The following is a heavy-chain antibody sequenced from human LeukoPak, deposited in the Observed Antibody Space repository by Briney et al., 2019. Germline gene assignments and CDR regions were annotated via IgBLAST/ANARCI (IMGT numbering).Heavy chain of an antibody. Sequence: SETLSLTCTVSGGSISNFFWTWIRQPAGKGLEWIGRIYTSGSTNYNPSLKSRVTMSVDTSKNQFSLKLSSVTAADTAVYYCARVAERGYSYGFDYWGQGTLVTVSS. D-gene: IGHD5-18*01. CDR2: IYTSGST. V-gene: IGHV4-4*07. CDR3: ARVAERGYSYGFDY. CDR1: GGSISNFF. J-gene: IGHJ4*02.